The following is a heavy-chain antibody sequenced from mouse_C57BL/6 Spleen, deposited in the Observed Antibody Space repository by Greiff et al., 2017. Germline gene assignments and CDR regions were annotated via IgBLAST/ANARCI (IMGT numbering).Heavy chain of an antibody. J-gene: IGHJ3*01. CDR2: IDPETGGT. CDR3: TRVGDYDVD. CDR1: GYTFADYE. D-gene: IGHD2-4*01. Sequence: QVQLQQSGAELVRPGASVTLSCKASGYTFADYEMHWVKQTPVHGLEWIGAIDPETGGTAYNQKFKGKAILTADKSSSTAYMERLSLTSGDSAVYYCTRVGDYDVDWGQGTLVTVSA. V-gene: IGHV1-15*01.